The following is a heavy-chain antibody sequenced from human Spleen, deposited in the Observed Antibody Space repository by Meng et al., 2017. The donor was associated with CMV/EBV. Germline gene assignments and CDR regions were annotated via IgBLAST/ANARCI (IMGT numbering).Heavy chain of an antibody. CDR3: ARSPYYHDSSGFSGDFDY. J-gene: IGHJ4*02. D-gene: IGHD3-22*01. CDR2: IYWDGDK. V-gene: IGHV2-5*02. CDR1: STSGVG. Sequence: STSGVGVGWIRPPPGKAPQWLALIYWDGDKRYSPSLESRLTITKDTSKNRVVLTMTNMDPADTGTYFCARSPYYHDSSGFSGDFDYWGQGTLVTVSS.